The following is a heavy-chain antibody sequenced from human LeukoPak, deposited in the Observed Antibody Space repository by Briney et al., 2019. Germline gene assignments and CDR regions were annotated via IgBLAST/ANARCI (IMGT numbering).Heavy chain of an antibody. Sequence: GRSLRLSCEASGFTFSSYGMHWVRQAPGKGLEWVAVIWSDEDNKYYADSVKGRFTISRDNSKNTLYLQMNSLGAEDTAMYYCGRDAQGYCRGGSCYGYFHYWGQGTLVTVSS. J-gene: IGHJ1*01. CDR2: IWSDEDNK. D-gene: IGHD2-15*01. CDR3: GRDAQGYCRGGSCYGYFHY. CDR1: GFTFSSYG. V-gene: IGHV3-33*01.